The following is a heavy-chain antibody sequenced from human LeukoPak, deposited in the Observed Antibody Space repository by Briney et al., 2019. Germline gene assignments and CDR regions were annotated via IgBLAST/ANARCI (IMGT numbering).Heavy chain of an antibody. J-gene: IGHJ4*02. Sequence: ASVKVSCKVSGYTLTELSMHWVRQAPGKGLEWMGGFDPEDGETIYAQKFQGRVTMTEDTSTDTAYMELSSLRPEDTAVYYCATATDRHCSGGSCYISPFDYWGQGTLVTVSS. CDR2: FDPEDGET. D-gene: IGHD2-15*01. CDR3: ATATDRHCSGGSCYISPFDY. V-gene: IGHV1-24*01. CDR1: GYTLTELS.